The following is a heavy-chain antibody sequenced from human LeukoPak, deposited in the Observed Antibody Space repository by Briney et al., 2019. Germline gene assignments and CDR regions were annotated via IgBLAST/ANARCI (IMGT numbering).Heavy chain of an antibody. J-gene: IGHJ2*01. V-gene: IGHV3-53*01. D-gene: IGHD3-10*01. CDR2: IYIGGST. CDR1: GFTVSSNY. Sequence: GGSLRLSCPASGFTVSSNYMSWVRQAPGKGLEWVSVIYIGGSTGDADSVKGRFTISRDNTKNTLYLQMNSLRAEDTAVYYCARDRSYPDWYFDLWGRGTLVTVSS. CDR3: ARDRSYPDWYFDL.